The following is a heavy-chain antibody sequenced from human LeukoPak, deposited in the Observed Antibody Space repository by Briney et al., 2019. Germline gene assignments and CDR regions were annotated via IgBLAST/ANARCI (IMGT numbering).Heavy chain of an antibody. D-gene: IGHD6-13*01. V-gene: IGHV3-48*03. CDR2: ISSSGSTI. CDR3: AREGLAAAASDAFDI. CDR1: GFTFSSYE. Sequence: PGGSLRLSCAASGFTFSSYEMSWVRQAPGKGLEWVSYISSSGSTIYYADSVKGRFTISRDNAKNSLYLQMNSLRAEDTAVYYCAREGLAAAASDAFDIWGQGTMVTVSS. J-gene: IGHJ3*02.